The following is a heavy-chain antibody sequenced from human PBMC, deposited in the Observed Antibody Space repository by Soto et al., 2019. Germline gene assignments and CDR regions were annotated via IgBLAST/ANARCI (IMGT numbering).Heavy chain of an antibody. CDR1: GGSISNYY. J-gene: IGHJ5*02. D-gene: IGHD3-3*01. CDR3: AKVNDFWTGYYSMNWFDP. Sequence: SETLSLTCSVSGGSISNYYWSWIRQPPGKGLEWIGYIYYSGSTHYNPSLKSRVTISVDTSKNQFSLKISSVTAADTAVYYCAKVNDFWTGYYSMNWFDPWGQGTLVTVSS. V-gene: IGHV4-59*01. CDR2: IYYSGST.